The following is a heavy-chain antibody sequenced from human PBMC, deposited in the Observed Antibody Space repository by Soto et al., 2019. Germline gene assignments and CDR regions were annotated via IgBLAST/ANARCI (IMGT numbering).Heavy chain of an antibody. Sequence: SETLSLTCAVSGGSISSDNWWTWVRQPPGKGLEWIGEIHPSGSTNYSPSLKSRVTISIDKSKNLFSLRLRSVTAADTAVYYCASRIAARPYWRAGTLVTVSS. CDR2: IHPSGST. J-gene: IGHJ4*02. D-gene: IGHD6-6*01. CDR1: GGSISSDNW. CDR3: ASRIAARPY. V-gene: IGHV4-4*02.